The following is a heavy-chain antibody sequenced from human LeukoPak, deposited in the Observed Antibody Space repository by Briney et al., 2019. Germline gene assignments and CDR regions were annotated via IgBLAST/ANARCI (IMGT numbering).Heavy chain of an antibody. Sequence: SETLSLTCTVSGGSISSSSYYWGWLRQPPGKGLEWIGSTYYSGSTYYNPSLKSRVTISVDTSKNQFSLKLSSVTAADTAVYYCARDFYGSGSYISWGQGTLVTVSS. V-gene: IGHV4-39*02. CDR2: TYYSGST. CDR1: GGSISSSSYY. CDR3: ARDFYGSGSYIS. D-gene: IGHD3-10*01. J-gene: IGHJ4*02.